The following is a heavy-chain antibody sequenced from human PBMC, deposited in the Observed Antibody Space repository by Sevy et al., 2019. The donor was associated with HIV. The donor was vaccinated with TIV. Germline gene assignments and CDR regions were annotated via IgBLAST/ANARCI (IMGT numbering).Heavy chain of an antibody. D-gene: IGHD2-2*01. CDR3: VRQRGDSVVLPDVRPDYGMDF. CDR2: INSDGSST. J-gene: IGHJ6*02. Sequence: GGSLRLSCAASGLTFSSYWMHWVRQAPGKGLVWVSRINSDGSSTSYANSVKGRFTISRDNAKSTLYLQTNCLRAEDTAVYYCVRQRGDSVVLPDVRPDYGMDFWGQGTMVTVSS. V-gene: IGHV3-74*01. CDR1: GLTFSSYW.